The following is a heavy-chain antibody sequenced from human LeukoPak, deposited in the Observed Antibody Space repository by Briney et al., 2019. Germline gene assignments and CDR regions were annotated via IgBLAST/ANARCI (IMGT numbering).Heavy chain of an antibody. Sequence: ASVKVSCKASGYIFTAYYMYWVRQAPGQGLEWMGWINPNTGGTNYAQKFQGRVTMTRDTPISTAYMELNGLRSDDTAVYYCARDLETNWNYDVAYWGQGTLVTVSS. CDR2: INPNTGGT. CDR3: ARDLETNWNYDVAY. D-gene: IGHD1-7*01. CDR1: GYIFTAYY. J-gene: IGHJ4*02. V-gene: IGHV1-2*02.